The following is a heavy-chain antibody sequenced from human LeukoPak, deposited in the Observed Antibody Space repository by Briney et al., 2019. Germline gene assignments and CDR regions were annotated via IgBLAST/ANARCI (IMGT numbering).Heavy chain of an antibody. J-gene: IGHJ6*03. Sequence: SETLSLTCTVSGGSISSSSYYWGWIRQPPGKGLEWIGSIYYSGSTYYNPSLQSRVTISVDRSKNQFSLKLSSVTAADTAVYYCARQGWGLLWFGELSSRRCCYYYYYMDVWGKGTTVTISS. V-gene: IGHV4-39*01. CDR3: ARQGWGLLWFGELSSRRCCYYYYYMDV. CDR2: IYYSGST. D-gene: IGHD3-10*01. CDR1: GGSISSSSYY.